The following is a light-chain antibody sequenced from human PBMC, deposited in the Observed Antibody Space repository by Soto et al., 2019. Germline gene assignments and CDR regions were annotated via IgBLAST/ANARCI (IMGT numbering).Light chain of an antibody. J-gene: IGKJ1*01. V-gene: IGKV3-20*01. CDR3: QQYGSSPLT. CDR2: GAS. Sequence: EIVLTQSPGTLSLSPGESASLSCRATQSVRSTYLAWYQQKSGQAPRLLIYGASTRATGIPDRFSGSGSGTDLTLTISRLEPEDFAVYYCQQYGSSPLTFGQGTKVEIK. CDR1: QSVRSTY.